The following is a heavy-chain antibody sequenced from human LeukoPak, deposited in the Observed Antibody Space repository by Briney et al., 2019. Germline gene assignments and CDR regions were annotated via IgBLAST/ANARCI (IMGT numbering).Heavy chain of an antibody. CDR1: GFTVSSNY. CDR3: ARGEED. Sequence: GGSLRLSCAASGFTVSSNYMNWVRQAPGKGLEWVSIIYSSGGTDYADSVKGRFTISRDSSKNTPYLQMNSLRAEDTAVYYCARGEEDWGQGTLVTVSS. V-gene: IGHV3-53*01. CDR2: IYSSGGT. J-gene: IGHJ4*02.